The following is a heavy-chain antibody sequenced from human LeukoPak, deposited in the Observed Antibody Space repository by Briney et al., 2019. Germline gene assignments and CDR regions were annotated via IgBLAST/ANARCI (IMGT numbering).Heavy chain of an antibody. Sequence: GGSLRLSCAASGFTFSSYGMHWVRQAPGKGLEWVAVIWYDGSNKYYADSVKGRFTISRDNSKNTLYLQMNSLRAEDTAVYYCAKRRHASNGSGRFGGFDYWGQGTLVTVSS. D-gene: IGHD6-19*01. CDR3: AKRRHASNGSGRFGGFDY. CDR1: GFTFSSYG. J-gene: IGHJ4*02. CDR2: IWYDGSNK. V-gene: IGHV3-33*06.